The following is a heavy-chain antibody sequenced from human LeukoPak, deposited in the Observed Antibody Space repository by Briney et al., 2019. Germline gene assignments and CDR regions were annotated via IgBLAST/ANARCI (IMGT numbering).Heavy chain of an antibody. CDR3: ARENDYYEY. CDR2: INPDNGAT. J-gene: IGHJ4*02. Sequence: GASVKVSCKASGYTFTTYYMHWVRQVPGQGLEWMGWINPDNGATRYPLKFQGRVTMTRDTSITTVYMELSRLTSDDTAVYFCARENDYYEYWGQGTVVTVSS. CDR1: GYTFTTYY. V-gene: IGHV1-2*02.